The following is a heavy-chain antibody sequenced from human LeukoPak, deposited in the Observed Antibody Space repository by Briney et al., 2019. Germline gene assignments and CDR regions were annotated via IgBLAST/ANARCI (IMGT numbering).Heavy chain of an antibody. V-gene: IGHV1-24*01. CDR1: GYTLTELS. CDR3: ARPHRDYYDSSGYYYVPFDY. J-gene: IGHJ4*02. D-gene: IGHD3-22*01. Sequence: ASVKVSCKVSGYTLTELSMHWVRQAPGKGLEWMGGFDPEDGETIYAQKFQGRVTMTEDTSTDTAYMELSSLRSEDTAVYYCARPHRDYYDSSGYYYVPFDYWGQGTLVTVSS. CDR2: FDPEDGET.